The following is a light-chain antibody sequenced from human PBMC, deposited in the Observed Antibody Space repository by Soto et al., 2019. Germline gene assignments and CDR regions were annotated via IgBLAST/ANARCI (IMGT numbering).Light chain of an antibody. CDR1: QTGSRSS. V-gene: IGKV3D-7*01. J-gene: IGKJ4*01. CDR2: GTS. CDR3: QQDYNLLT. Sequence: PGPRVPLSCRASQTGSRSSLTWCQQKRGQAPRLLIYGTSTRATGIPARFSGSGSGTDFTLTISSLQPEDFAVCSCQQDYNLLTFGGGTKVDIK.